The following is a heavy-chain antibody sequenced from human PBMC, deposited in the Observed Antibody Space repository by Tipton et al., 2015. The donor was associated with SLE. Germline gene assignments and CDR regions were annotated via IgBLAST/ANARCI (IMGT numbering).Heavy chain of an antibody. D-gene: IGHD2/OR15-2a*01. CDR3: ARVTGNNYYYYMDV. V-gene: IGHV3-53*01. J-gene: IGHJ6*03. Sequence: SLRLSCAASGFTVSGNYMNWVRQAPGKGLEWVSVIYSGGSTYYADSVKGRFTISRDNSENMVYLQMNGLRAEDTAVYYCARVTGNNYYYYMDVWGKGTTVTVSS. CDR2: IYSGGST. CDR1: GFTVSGNY.